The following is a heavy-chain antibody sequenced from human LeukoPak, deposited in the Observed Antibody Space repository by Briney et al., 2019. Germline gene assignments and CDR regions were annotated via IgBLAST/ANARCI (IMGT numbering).Heavy chain of an antibody. J-gene: IGHJ4*02. CDR3: ARDLSYYGSGSHIIRDDV. Sequence: SETLSLTCTVSGGSTSSRSYYWGWIRQPPGKGLEWIGSIYYGGSTYYNPSLKSRVSISIDTSKNQFSLKLSSVTAADTAVYYCARDLSYYGSGSHIIRDDVWGQGTLVTVSS. CDR1: GGSTSSRSYY. CDR2: IYYGGST. D-gene: IGHD3-10*01. V-gene: IGHV4-39*07.